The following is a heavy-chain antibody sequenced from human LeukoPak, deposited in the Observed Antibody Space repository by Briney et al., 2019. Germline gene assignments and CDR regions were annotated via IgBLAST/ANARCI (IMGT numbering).Heavy chain of an antibody. CDR1: GYTLTELS. V-gene: IGHV1-24*01. Sequence: ASVKVSCKVSGYTLTELSMHWVRQAPGKGLEWMGGFDPEDGETIYAQKFQGRVTMTEDTSTDTVYMELSSLRSEDTAVYYCARGDYGSGSYSLGYYFDYWGQGTLVTVSS. CDR3: ARGDYGSGSYSLGYYFDY. D-gene: IGHD3-10*01. CDR2: FDPEDGET. J-gene: IGHJ4*02.